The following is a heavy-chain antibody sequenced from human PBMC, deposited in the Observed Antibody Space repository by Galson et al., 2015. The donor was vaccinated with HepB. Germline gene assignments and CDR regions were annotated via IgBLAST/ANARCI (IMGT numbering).Heavy chain of an antibody. CDR3: ARGPLPHSSGYSSGWERGDGYYFDY. Sequence: SLRLSCAASGFTFSSYAMHWVRQAPGKGLEWVAVISYDGSNKYYADSVKGRFTISRDNSKNTLYLQMNSLRAEDTAVYYCARGPLPHSSGYSSGWERGDGYYFDYWGQGTLVTVSS. V-gene: IGHV3-30-3*01. J-gene: IGHJ4*02. CDR1: GFTFSSYA. D-gene: IGHD6-19*01. CDR2: ISYDGSNK.